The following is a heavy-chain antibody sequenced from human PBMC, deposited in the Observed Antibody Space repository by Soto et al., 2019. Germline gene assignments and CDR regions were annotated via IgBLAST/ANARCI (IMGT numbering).Heavy chain of an antibody. CDR3: ARDGWAYGSGSSRYYGMDV. CDR1: GYTFTGYH. J-gene: IGHJ6*02. D-gene: IGHD3-10*01. CDR2: INPNSGGT. Sequence: GASVKVSFKASGYTFTGYHIHWVRQGPGQRLEWMGWINPNSGGTNYAQKFQGWVTMTRDTSISTAYMELSRLRSDDTAVYYCARDGWAYGSGSSRYYGMDVWGQGTTVTVSS. V-gene: IGHV1-2*04.